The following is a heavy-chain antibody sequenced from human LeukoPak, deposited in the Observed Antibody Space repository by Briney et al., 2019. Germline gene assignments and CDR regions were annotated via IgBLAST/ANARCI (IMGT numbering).Heavy chain of an antibody. J-gene: IGHJ4*02. CDR1: GFTFSSYW. D-gene: IGHD3-22*01. CDR3: ARALNPYYYDSSGYSTFDY. Sequence: GGSLRLSCAASGFTFSSYWMNWVRQAPGKGLVWVSRIASDGSSTTYADSVKGRFSISRDNAKNTLYLQMNSLRVEDTAVYYCARALNPYYYDSSGYSTFDYWGQGTLVTVSS. V-gene: IGHV3-74*01. CDR2: IASDGSST.